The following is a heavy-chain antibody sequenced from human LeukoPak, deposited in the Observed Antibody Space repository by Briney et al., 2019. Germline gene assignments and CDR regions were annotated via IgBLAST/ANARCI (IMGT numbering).Heavy chain of an antibody. CDR1: GFTFSNFV. CDR2: ITTSGGGT. CDR3: AARTAVLLYFGELF. J-gene: IGHJ4*02. D-gene: IGHD3-10*01. V-gene: IGHV3-23*01. Sequence: PGGSLRLSCAASGFTFSNFVMTWVRQAPGKGLEWVWSITTSGGGTCYADSVKGRFTISRDNPRNTLYLQMSSLGSEDTAVYYCAARTAVLLYFGELFGGQGTLVTVSS.